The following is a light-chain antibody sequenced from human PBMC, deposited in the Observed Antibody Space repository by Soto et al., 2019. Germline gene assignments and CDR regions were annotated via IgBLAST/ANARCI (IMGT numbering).Light chain of an antibody. Sequence: EIALTQSPGTLSLCPGERATVSCRASQRVSSSYLTWYQQKPGQAPRLLIYGASTRATGIPDRFSGSGSGTDFTLTISRLEPEDFAVYYCQQYGSSTLTCGQGTKVDI. V-gene: IGKV3-20*01. CDR2: GAS. CDR3: QQYGSSTLT. J-gene: IGKJ1*01. CDR1: QRVSSSY.